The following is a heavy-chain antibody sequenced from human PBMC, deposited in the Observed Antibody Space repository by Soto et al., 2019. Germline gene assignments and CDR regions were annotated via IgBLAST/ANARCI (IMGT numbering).Heavy chain of an antibody. V-gene: IGHV3-30-3*01. J-gene: IGHJ4*02. CDR3: AGGIWFGELSFDY. D-gene: IGHD3-10*01. CDR1: VFTCSSYA. CDR2: ISYDGSNK. Sequence: PWWSLRLSCSASVFTCSSYAMHWFRQAPGKGLEWVAVISYDGSNKYYADSVKGRFTISRDNSKNTLYLQMNSLRAEDTAVYYCAGGIWFGELSFDYWGQGTLVTVSS.